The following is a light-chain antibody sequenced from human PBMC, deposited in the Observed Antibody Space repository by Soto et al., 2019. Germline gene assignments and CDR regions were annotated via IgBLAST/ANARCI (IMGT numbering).Light chain of an antibody. V-gene: IGKV3-20*01. J-gene: IGKJ2*01. CDR2: GAS. Sequence: EIVLMQSPGTPSLSPGERATLSHSSSQSVRSDWLAWYRHKPGQAPRLLIYGASSSATGVPDRVSGSGSGTDFTLPINRLEREDFAVYDCQQYGSFPDTFDQGTRVDIK. CDR1: QSVRSDW. CDR3: QQYGSFPDT.